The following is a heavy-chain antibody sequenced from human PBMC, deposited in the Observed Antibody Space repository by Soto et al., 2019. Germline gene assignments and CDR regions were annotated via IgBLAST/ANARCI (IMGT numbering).Heavy chain of an antibody. D-gene: IGHD3-9*01. CDR1: GFTFDDYA. J-gene: IGHJ5*02. CDR2: ISWNSGSI. CDR3: AREILLRYFDWLTWFDP. V-gene: IGHV3-9*01. Sequence: EVQLVESGGGLVQPGRSLRLSCAASGFTFDDYAMHWVRQAPGKGLEWVSGISWNSGSIGYADSVKGRFTISRDNAKNSLYLQMNSLRAEDTAVYYCAREILLRYFDWLTWFDPWGQGTLVTVSS.